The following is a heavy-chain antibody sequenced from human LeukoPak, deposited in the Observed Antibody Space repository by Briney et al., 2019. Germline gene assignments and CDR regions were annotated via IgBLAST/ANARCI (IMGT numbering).Heavy chain of an antibody. J-gene: IGHJ3*02. V-gene: IGHV4-59*01. CDR2: IYYSGST. Sequence: SETLSLTCTVSGCSFSSYYWSWIRQPPGKGLEWVGYIYYSGSTNYNPPLKSRVTISVDTSKNQYSLKLSSVTAADTAVYYCARDRHDSSGYDAFDIWGQGTMVTASS. D-gene: IGHD3-22*01. CDR3: ARDRHDSSGYDAFDI. CDR1: GCSFSSYY.